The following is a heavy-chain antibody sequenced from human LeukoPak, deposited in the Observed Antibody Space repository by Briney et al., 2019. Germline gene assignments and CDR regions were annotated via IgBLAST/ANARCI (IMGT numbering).Heavy chain of an antibody. Sequence: PGGSLRLSCAASGFTFSSYAMSWVRQAPGKGLEWVSAISGSGGSTYYADSVKGRFTISRDNSKNTLYLQMNSLRAEDTAVYYCAKESIAAAGTKRTHFDYWGQGTLVTVSS. J-gene: IGHJ4*02. D-gene: IGHD6-13*01. CDR3: AKESIAAAGTKRTHFDY. CDR1: GFTFSSYA. CDR2: ISGSGGST. V-gene: IGHV3-23*01.